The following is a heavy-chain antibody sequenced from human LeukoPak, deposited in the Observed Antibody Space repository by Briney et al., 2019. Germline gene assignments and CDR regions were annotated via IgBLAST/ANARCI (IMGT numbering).Heavy chain of an antibody. Sequence: GGSLRLSCAASGFTFSNYWMSWVRQAPGKGLEWVANIKQDGSEKYNVESVEGRFTIFRDNAKSSLYLQMISLRAEDTAVYFCAREISSWYQTEGRFDPWGQGTLVTVSS. J-gene: IGHJ5*02. V-gene: IGHV3-7*01. CDR3: AREISSWYQTEGRFDP. CDR2: IKQDGSEK. CDR1: GFTFSNYW. D-gene: IGHD6-13*01.